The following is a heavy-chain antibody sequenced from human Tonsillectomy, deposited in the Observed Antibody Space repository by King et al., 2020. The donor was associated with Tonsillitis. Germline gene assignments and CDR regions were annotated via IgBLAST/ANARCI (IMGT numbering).Heavy chain of an antibody. D-gene: IGHD1-1*01. Sequence: QLVQSGGGVVQPGRSLRLSCAASGFTFSSYAMHWVRQAPGKGLEWVAVISYDGSNKYYADSVKGRFTISRDNSKNTLFLQMNSLRIEDTAVYYCARDAEEDNWNDPSCYFDYWGQGTLVTVSS. CDR1: GFTFSSYA. CDR3: ARDAEEDNWNDPSCYFDY. V-gene: IGHV3-30-3*01. J-gene: IGHJ4*02. CDR2: ISYDGSNK.